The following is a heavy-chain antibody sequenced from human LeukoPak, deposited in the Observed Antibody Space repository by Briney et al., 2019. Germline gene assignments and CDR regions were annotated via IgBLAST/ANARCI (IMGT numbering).Heavy chain of an antibody. D-gene: IGHD2-15*01. J-gene: IGHJ4*02. CDR1: GFTFSGYW. CDR2: IKEDGSEK. Sequence: PGGSLRLSCAASGFTFSGYWMSWVRQAPGKGLECVANIKEDGSEKHYVDSVKGRFTISRDNAMNSLYLQINSLRAEDTAVYYCARGGRWYFDFWGQGTLVTVSS. V-gene: IGHV3-7*03. CDR3: ARGGRWYFDF.